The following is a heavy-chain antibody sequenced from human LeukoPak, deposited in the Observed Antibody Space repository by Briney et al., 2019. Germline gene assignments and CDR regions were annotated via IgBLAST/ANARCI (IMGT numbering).Heavy chain of an antibody. D-gene: IGHD6-13*01. J-gene: IGHJ1*01. V-gene: IGHV5-51*01. Sequence: GESLKISCKGSGYNFVNYWIGWVRQMPGEGLEWMGIIYPGDSDTRYSPSFQGQVTISVDKSINTAYLQWSSLKASDTAIYYCARLVRGIASTGTLFVEYFQHWGQGTLVTVSS. CDR3: ARLVRGIASTGTLFVEYFQH. CDR1: GYNFVNYW. CDR2: IYPGDSDT.